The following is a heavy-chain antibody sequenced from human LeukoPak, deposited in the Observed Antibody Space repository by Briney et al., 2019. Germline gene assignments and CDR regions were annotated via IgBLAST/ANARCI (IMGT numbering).Heavy chain of an antibody. J-gene: IGHJ4*02. CDR1: GGSFSGYY. CDR3: ARLTGYYYDNSGYSHTFDY. CDR2: INHSGST. D-gene: IGHD3-22*01. Sequence: SETLSLTCAVYGGSFSGYYWSLIRQPPGKGLEWIGEINHSGSTNYNPSLKSRVTISVDTSKNQFSLKLSSVTAADTAVHFCARLTGYYYDNSGYSHTFDYWGQGTLVTVSS. V-gene: IGHV4-34*01.